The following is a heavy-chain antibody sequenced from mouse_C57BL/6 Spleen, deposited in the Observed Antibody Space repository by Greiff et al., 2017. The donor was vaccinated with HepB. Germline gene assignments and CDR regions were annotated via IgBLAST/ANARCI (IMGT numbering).Heavy chain of an antibody. CDR3: ARGRGSSAYYYAMDY. V-gene: IGHV1-69*01. Sequence: QVQLQQPGAELVMPGASVKLSCKASGYTFTSYWMHWVKQRPGQGLEWIGEIDPSDSYTNYNQKFKGKSTLTVDKSSSTAYMQLSSLTSEDSAVYYGARGRGSSAYYYAMDYWGQGTSVTVSS. CDR2: IDPSDSYT. J-gene: IGHJ4*01. CDR1: GYTFTSYW. D-gene: IGHD1-1*01.